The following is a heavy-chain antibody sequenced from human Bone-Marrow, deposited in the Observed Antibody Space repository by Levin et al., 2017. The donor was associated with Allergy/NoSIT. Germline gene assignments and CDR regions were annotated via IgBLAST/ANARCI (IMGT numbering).Heavy chain of an antibody. CDR3: ARHFAATSEMDF. V-gene: IGHV5-10-1*01. D-gene: IGHD2/OR15-2a*01. CDR1: GYSFSNYW. CDR2: IDGSRV. Sequence: KVSCQGSGYSFSNYWISWVRQTPGKGLEWMGRIDGSRVNYSPSFEGHVTLSSDTSVNTAYLQWTNLQVSDTATYYCARHFAATSEMDFWGQGTPVTVSP. J-gene: IGHJ4*02.